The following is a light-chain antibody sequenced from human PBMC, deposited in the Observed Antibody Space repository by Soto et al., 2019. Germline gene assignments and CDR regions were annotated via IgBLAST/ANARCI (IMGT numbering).Light chain of an antibody. Sequence: EIVLTQSPGTLSLSPGERATLSCSASQSVSSSYLAWYQQKPGQAPRLLIYGASSRATGIPDRFSGSGSGTDFTLTISRLAPEDVAVYYCQQYGSSPWTFGQGVKVEIK. CDR2: GAS. CDR1: QSVSSSY. J-gene: IGKJ1*01. V-gene: IGKV3-20*01. CDR3: QQYGSSPWT.